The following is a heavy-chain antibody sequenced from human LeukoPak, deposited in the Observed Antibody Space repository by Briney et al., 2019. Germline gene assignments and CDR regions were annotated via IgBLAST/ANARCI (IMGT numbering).Heavy chain of an antibody. J-gene: IGHJ3*02. V-gene: IGHV3-23*01. CDR3: AKDLHYMSSLDAFDI. CDR1: GFTFTSYT. D-gene: IGHD3-10*01. Sequence: GGSLRLSCAASGFTFTSYTMNWVRQTPGKGLEWVSAISASGGSTYYADSVKGRFTISRDRSRNTLYLQMNSLRAEDTAVYYCAKDLHYMSSLDAFDIWGQGTMVTVSS. CDR2: ISASGGST.